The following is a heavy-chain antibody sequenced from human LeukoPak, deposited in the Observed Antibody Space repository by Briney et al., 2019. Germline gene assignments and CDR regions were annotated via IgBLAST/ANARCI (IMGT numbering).Heavy chain of an antibody. D-gene: IGHD1-26*01. CDR1: GFTFSSYE. CDR2: ISGSGGSI. V-gene: IGHV3-48*03. Sequence: GGSRRLSCAASGFTFSSYEMNWVRQAPGRGLEWVLYISGSGGSIYYADSVKGRFTISRDNAKNSLYLQMNSLRAEDTAVYYCAREGGGDAFDIWGQGTLVTVSS. CDR3: AREGGGDAFDI. J-gene: IGHJ3*02.